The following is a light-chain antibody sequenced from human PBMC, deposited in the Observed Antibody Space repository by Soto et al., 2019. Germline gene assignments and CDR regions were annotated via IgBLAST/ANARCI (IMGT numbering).Light chain of an antibody. CDR2: ANT. J-gene: IGLJ1*01. CDR1: SSNIGAGYD. V-gene: IGLV1-40*01. CDR3: QSYDSSLRGSV. Sequence: QSVLTQPPSVSGAPGQRLTISCTGSSSNIGAGYDVHWYQQLPGTAPKLLIYANTAPPSGVPARFSGSKSGTSASLAINGLQTEDEADYYCQSYDSSLRGSVFGTGTKLTVL.